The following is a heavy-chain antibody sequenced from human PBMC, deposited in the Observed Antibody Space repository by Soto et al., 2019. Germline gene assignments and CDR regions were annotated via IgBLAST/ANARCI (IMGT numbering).Heavy chain of an antibody. D-gene: IGHD3-16*02. J-gene: IGHJ3*02. V-gene: IGHV4-39*01. CDR1: GGSISSSSYY. Sequence: PSETLSLTCTVSGGSISSSSYYWGWIRQPPGKGLEWIGSIFYSGTTYYNPSLKSRVTISVDTSKNQFSLKLSSVTAADTAVYYCACGRPRYDYVWGSYRHAFDIWGQGTMVTVS. CDR3: ACGRPRYDYVWGSYRHAFDI. CDR2: IFYSGTT.